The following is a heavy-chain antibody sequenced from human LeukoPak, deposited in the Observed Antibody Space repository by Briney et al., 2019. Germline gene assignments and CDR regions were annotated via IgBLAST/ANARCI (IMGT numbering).Heavy chain of an antibody. CDR3: AKGLGVASLIVDALDM. J-gene: IGHJ3*02. CDR1: GFTSPDYA. V-gene: IGHV3-9*02. D-gene: IGHD3/OR15-3a*01. Sequence: PGGSLRLSCAASGFTSPDYAMHWVRQVPGKGLEWGSGITWNSGSVLYADSVRGRFTISRDNAKNSLYLQMNSLRPEDMAFYYCAKGLGVASLIVDALDMWGQGTMVTV. CDR2: ITWNSGSV.